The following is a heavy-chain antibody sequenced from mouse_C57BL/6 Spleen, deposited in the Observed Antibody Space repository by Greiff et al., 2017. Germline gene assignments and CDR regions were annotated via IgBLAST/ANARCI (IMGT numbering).Heavy chain of an antibody. J-gene: IGHJ1*03. CDR3: TREGFGYWYLDV. V-gene: IGHV5-9-1*02. CDR1: GFTFSSYA. CDR2: ISSGGDYI. Sequence: EVKLVESGEGLVKPGGSLKLSCAASGFTFSSYAMSWVRQTPEKRLEWVAYISSGGDYIYYADTVKGRFTISRDNARNTLYLQMSSLKSEDTAMYYCTREGFGYWYLDVWGTGTTVTVSS.